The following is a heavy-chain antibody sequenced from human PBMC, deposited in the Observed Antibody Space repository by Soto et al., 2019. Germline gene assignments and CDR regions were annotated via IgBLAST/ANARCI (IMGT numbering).Heavy chain of an antibody. V-gene: IGHV4-59*01. CDR1: GGSISSYY. CDR2: IFYSGST. D-gene: IGHD3-10*02. Sequence: QVQLQESGPGLVKPSETLSLTCTVSGGSISSYYWSWIRQPPGKGLEWIGFIFYSGSTSYNPSLKSRVTISIDPSEYQFSLKLTSVTAADTAVYYCASMIGEAVLSFDSSGQGTLVAVSS. J-gene: IGHJ5*01. CDR3: ASMIGEAVLSFDS.